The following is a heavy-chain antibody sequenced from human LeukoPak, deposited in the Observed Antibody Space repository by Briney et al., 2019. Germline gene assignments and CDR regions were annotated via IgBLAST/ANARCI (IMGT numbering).Heavy chain of an antibody. CDR1: AGFISSYY. D-gene: IGHD2-2*01. Sequence: SETMSLTSTLFAGFISSYYWSWIRQPPGKGLEWIGYIYYSVSTNYNPSLKSRVTIPVDTPKNQFSLKLSSVSGADTDVYYCARGECSSNSCYGEYFQHWGQGTLVTVSS. V-gene: IGHV4-59*01. CDR2: IYYSVST. CDR3: ARGECSSNSCYGEYFQH. J-gene: IGHJ1*01.